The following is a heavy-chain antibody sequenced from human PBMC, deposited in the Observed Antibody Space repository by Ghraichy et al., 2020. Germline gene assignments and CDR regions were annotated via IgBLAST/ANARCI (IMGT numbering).Heavy chain of an antibody. CDR1: GYTFTSYD. V-gene: IGHV1-8*01. J-gene: IGHJ6*02. D-gene: IGHD6-6*01. Sequence: ASVKVSCKASGYTFTSYDINWVRQATGQGLEWMGWMNPNSGNTGYAQKFQGRVTMTRNTSISTAYMELSSLRSEDTAVYYCARGQLPSLIYYYGMDVWGQGTTVTVSS. CDR3: ARGQLPSLIYYYGMDV. CDR2: MNPNSGNT.